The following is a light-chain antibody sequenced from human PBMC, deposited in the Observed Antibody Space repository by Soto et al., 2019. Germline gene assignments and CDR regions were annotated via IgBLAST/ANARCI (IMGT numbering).Light chain of an antibody. CDR2: GTS. Sequence: EIVMTQSPATLSVSPGERATLSCRASQSIGSNLAWYQQKPGQTPRLLIYGTSIRATGIPARVSGSGSGTEFTLTISSLQSEDFAVYYRQHYNNWPLTFGGGTKVDIK. CDR1: QSIGSN. J-gene: IGKJ4*01. CDR3: QHYNNWPLT. V-gene: IGKV3-15*01.